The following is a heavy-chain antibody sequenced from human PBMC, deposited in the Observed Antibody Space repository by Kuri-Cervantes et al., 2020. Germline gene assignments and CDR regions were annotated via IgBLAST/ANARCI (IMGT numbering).Heavy chain of an antibody. Sequence: ASVKVSCKASGYTFTGYYMHWVRQAPGQGLEWMGWINPNSGGTNYAQKFQGRVTMTRDTSISTAYMELSRLRSDDTVVYYCARVVITFGGVIVYDAFDIWGQGTMVTVSS. D-gene: IGHD3-16*02. V-gene: IGHV1-2*02. CDR1: GYTFTGYY. CDR2: INPNSGGT. CDR3: ARVVITFGGVIVYDAFDI. J-gene: IGHJ3*02.